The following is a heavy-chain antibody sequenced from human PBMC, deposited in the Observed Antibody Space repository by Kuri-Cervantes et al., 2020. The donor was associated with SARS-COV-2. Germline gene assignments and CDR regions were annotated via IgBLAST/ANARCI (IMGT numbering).Heavy chain of an antibody. J-gene: IGHJ4*02. CDR3: QAQLTFGGVFAQDDY. Sequence: GGSLRLSCAASGFTFSSYAMSWVRQAPGKGLEWVAVISYDGSNKYYADSVKGRFTISRDNSKNTLYLQMNSLRAEDTAVYYCQAQLTFGGVFAQDDYWGQGTLVTVSS. CDR2: ISYDGSNK. V-gene: IGHV3-30-3*01. CDR1: GFTFSSYA. D-gene: IGHD3-16*02.